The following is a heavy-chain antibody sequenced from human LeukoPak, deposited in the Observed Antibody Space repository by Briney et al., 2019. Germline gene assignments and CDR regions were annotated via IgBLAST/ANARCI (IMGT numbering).Heavy chain of an antibody. J-gene: IGHJ4*02. CDR3: AKRPSGYGDYVSYFDY. Sequence: GGSLRLSCAASGFSIISYGMHWVRQAPGKGLEWVGVISDDGRRKDYADSVKGRFTISRDNSKDTLYLQMNSLRAEDTAVYYCAKRPSGYGDYVSYFDYWGQGTLVTVSS. CDR1: GFSIISYG. D-gene: IGHD4-17*01. CDR2: ISDDGRRK. V-gene: IGHV3-30*18.